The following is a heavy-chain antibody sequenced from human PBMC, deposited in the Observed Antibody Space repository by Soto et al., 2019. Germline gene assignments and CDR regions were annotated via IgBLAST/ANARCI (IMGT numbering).Heavy chain of an antibody. V-gene: IGHV1-8*01. J-gene: IGHJ4*02. D-gene: IGHD4-17*01. CDR3: ASGQWTVTNWEDY. Sequence: QVQLVQSGAEVKKPGASVKVSCKASGYTFTSYDINWVRQATGQGLEWMGWMNPNSGNTGYAQKFQGRVTMTRNTSKGTAYMELSSLRSEDTAVYYCASGQWTVTNWEDYWGQGTLVTVSS. CDR2: MNPNSGNT. CDR1: GYTFTSYD.